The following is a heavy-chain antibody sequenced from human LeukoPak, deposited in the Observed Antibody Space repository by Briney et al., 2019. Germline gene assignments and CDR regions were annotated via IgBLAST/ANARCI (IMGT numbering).Heavy chain of an antibody. CDR2: MNPNSGNT. V-gene: IGHV1-8*01. J-gene: IGHJ4*02. CDR1: GYTFTSYD. D-gene: IGHD1-26*01. CDR3: ARVVVGATIPHY. Sequence: ASVKVSCKASGYTFTSYDINWVRQATGQGLEGMGWMNPNSGNTGYAQKFQGRVTMTRNTSISTAYMELSSLRSEDTAVYYCARVVVGATIPHYWGQGTLVTVSS.